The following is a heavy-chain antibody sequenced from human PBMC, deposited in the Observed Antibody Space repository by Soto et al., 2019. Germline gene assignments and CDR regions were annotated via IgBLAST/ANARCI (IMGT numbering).Heavy chain of an antibody. V-gene: IGHV1-8*02. CDR3: ADRVQYCSSTSCYFDY. J-gene: IGHJ4*02. D-gene: IGHD2-2*01. CDR1: GYTFTSYD. Sequence: ASVKVSCKASGYTFTSYDINWVRQATGQGLEWMGWMNPNSGNTGYAQKFQGRVTMTRNTSISTTYMELSSMRSEDTAVYYCADRVQYCSSTSCYFDYWGQGTLVTVSS. CDR2: MNPNSGNT.